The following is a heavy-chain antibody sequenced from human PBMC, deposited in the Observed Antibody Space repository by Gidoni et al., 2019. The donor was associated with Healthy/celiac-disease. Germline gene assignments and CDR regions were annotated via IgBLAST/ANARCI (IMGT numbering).Heavy chain of an antibody. Sequence: QVQLVESGGCVVQPGRSLRLSCAASGFTFSSFGLHLVLQDPGKGLEWCAVIGYDGSNKYYSDALKCRFTISRDNSKNTLYLQMNSLRAEDTAVYYCARAVGYCTNGVCYWYYFDYWGQGTLVTVSS. CDR2: IGYDGSNK. CDR1: GFTFSSFG. CDR3: ARAVGYCTNGVCYWYYFDY. D-gene: IGHD2-8*01. V-gene: IGHV3-33*01. J-gene: IGHJ4*02.